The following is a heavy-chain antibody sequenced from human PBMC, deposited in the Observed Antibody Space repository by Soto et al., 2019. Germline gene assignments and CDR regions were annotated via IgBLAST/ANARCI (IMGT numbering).Heavy chain of an antibody. CDR1: GYSFTSYW. D-gene: IGHD6-6*01. J-gene: IGHJ4*02. V-gene: IGHV5-51*01. Sequence: GESLTISCKGSGYSFTSYWIVWVLQMPGKGLEWMGIIYPGDSDTRYSPSFQGQVTISADKSISTAYLQWSSLKASDTAMYYCARLKYSSPLYFDYWGQGTMVTVSS. CDR3: ARLKYSSPLYFDY. CDR2: IYPGDSDT.